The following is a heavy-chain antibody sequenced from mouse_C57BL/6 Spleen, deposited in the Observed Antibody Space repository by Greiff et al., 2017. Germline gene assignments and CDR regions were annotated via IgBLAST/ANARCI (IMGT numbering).Heavy chain of an antibody. CDR2: INPYNGGT. CDR3: AEGRLRRLDY. Sequence: EVQLQQSGPVLVKPGASVKMSCKASGYPFTDYYMNWVKQSHGKSLEWIGVINPYNGGTSYNQKFKGKATLTVDKSSSTAYMELNSLTSDDSAVYYCAEGRLRRLDYWGQGTTLTVSS. V-gene: IGHV1-19*01. D-gene: IGHD2-2*01. CDR1: GYPFTDYY. J-gene: IGHJ2*01.